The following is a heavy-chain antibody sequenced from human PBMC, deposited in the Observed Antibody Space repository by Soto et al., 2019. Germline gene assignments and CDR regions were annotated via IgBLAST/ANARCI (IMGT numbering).Heavy chain of an antibody. CDR3: AIGYDPLDY. Sequence: GGSLRLSCAASGFTFSSHGMSWVRQAPGKGLECVSAIIGSGGSTYYAVSVKGRFTISRDNSKNTLYLQMNSLRAEDTAVYYCAIGYDPLDYWGQGTLVTVSS. CDR1: GFTFSSHG. CDR2: IIGSGGST. J-gene: IGHJ4*02. V-gene: IGHV3-23*01. D-gene: IGHD5-12*01.